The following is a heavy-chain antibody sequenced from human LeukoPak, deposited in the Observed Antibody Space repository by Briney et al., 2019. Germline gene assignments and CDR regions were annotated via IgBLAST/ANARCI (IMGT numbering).Heavy chain of an antibody. CDR1: GYTFTSYG. J-gene: IGHJ5*02. CDR2: ISAYNGNT. V-gene: IGHV1-18*01. CDR3: ARDRPFGGVALNWFDP. Sequence: GASVKVSCKASGYTFTSYGISWVRQAPGQGLEWMGWISAYNGNTNYAQKLQGRVTMTTDTSTSTAYMELRSLRSDDTAVYYCARDRPFGGVALNWFDPWGQGTLVTVSS. D-gene: IGHD3-16*01.